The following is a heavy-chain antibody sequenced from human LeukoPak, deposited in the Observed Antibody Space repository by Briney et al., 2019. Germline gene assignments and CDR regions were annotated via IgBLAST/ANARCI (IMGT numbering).Heavy chain of an antibody. J-gene: IGHJ4*02. CDR1: GGSISSTSYD. CDR2: IDDSGST. CDR3: ARHPARDYGAGSFDY. V-gene: IGHV4-39*01. Sequence: SETLSLTCTVSGGSISSTSYDWGWLRQPPGKGRQWIGRIDDSGSTYYNPSPKSRVTISVDTSRNPFSLKLSTVTAADTAVYYCARHPARDYGAGSFDYWGQGTLVTVSS. D-gene: IGHD3-10*01.